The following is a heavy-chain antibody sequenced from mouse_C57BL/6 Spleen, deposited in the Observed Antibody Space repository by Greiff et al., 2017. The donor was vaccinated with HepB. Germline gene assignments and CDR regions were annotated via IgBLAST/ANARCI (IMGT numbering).Heavy chain of an antibody. J-gene: IGHJ2*01. CDR1: GFTFSSYA. D-gene: IGHD1-1*01. V-gene: IGHV5-9-1*02. CDR2: ISSGGDYI. Sequence: EVQGVESGEGLVKPGGSLKLSCAASGFTFSSYAMSWVRQTPEKRLEWVAYISSGGDYIYYADTVKGRFTISRDNARNTLYLQMSSLKSEDTAMYYCTRGNYYGSSYYFDYWGQGTTLTVSS. CDR3: TRGNYYGSSYYFDY.